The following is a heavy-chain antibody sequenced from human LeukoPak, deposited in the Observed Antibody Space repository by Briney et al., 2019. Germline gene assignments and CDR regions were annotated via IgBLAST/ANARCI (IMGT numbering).Heavy chain of an antibody. V-gene: IGHV4-59*02. CDR1: GGAVSSYY. CDR3: ARGGYIAAAQYGY. D-gene: IGHD6-13*01. CDR2: VYYGGTT. J-gene: IGHJ4*02. Sequence: SETLSLTCTLSGGAVSSYYWSWLRQPPGKGVVWLGYVYYGGTTNYTPSLKSRATISVDTSKNQFSLKLSSVTAADTAVYYCARGGYIAAAQYGYWGQGTLVTVSS.